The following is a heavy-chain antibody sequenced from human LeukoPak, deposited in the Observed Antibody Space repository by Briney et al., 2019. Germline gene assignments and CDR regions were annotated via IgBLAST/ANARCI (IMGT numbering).Heavy chain of an antibody. CDR2: IYSGAGT. J-gene: IGHJ4*02. CDR3: ASQLLNPYSFDH. V-gene: IGHV3-53*01. D-gene: IGHD2-2*02. Sequence: PGGSLRLSCAASGFTVSSNCMSWVRQAPGKGLQWVSVIYSGAGTYYADSVKGRFTISRDNSKNTLYLQMNSLRAEDSAVYFCASQLLNPYSFDHWGQGTLVTVSS. CDR1: GFTVSSNC.